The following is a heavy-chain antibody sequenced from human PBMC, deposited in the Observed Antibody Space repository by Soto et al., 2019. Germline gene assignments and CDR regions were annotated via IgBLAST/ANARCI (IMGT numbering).Heavy chain of an antibody. V-gene: IGHV3-30*18. CDR1: GFTFSSYG. D-gene: IGHD2-2*01. J-gene: IGHJ6*02. CDR2: ISYDGSNK. Sequence: GGSLRLSCAASGFTFSSYGMHWVRQAPGKGLEWVAVISYDGSNKYYADSVKGRFTISRDNSKNTLYLQMNSLRAEDTAVYYCAKARPVVPAAIHYYYYYGMDVWGQGTTVTVSS. CDR3: AKARPVVPAAIHYYYYYGMDV.